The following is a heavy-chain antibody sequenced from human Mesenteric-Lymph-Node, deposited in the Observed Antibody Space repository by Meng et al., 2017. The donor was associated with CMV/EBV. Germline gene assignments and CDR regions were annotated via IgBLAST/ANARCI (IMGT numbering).Heavy chain of an antibody. J-gene: IGHJ3*02. CDR3: ARGRALRSHRAFDI. D-gene: IGHD4-17*01. CDR2: ILPVLGTS. Sequence: SVKVSCKASGGTFTTYTVNWIRQAPGQGLEWMGGILPVLGTSNYAQKFQGRVTITADKSTSTASMELSSLTSDDTAVYYCARGRALRSHRAFDIWGQGTMVTVSS. V-gene: IGHV1-69*08. CDR1: GGTFTTYT.